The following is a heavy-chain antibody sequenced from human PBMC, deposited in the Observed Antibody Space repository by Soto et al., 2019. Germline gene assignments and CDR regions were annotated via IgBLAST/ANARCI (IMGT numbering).Heavy chain of an antibody. D-gene: IGHD2-15*01. CDR1: GGSFSGYY. J-gene: IGHJ5*02. CDR2: INHSGST. V-gene: IGHV4-34*01. CDR3: ARGDRYCSGGSCYSPLNWFDP. Sequence: SETLSLTCAVYGGSFSGYYWSWIRQPPGKGLEWIGEINHSGSTSYNPSLKSRVTISVDTSKNQFSLKLSSVTAADTAVYYCARGDRYCSGGSCYSPLNWFDPWGQGTLVTVSS.